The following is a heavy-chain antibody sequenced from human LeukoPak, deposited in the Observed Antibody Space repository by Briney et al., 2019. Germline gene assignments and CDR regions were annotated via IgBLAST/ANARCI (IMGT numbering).Heavy chain of an antibody. D-gene: IGHD3-10*01. Sequence: GGSLRLSCAASGFTFSSYAIHWVRQAPGKGLEWVALTSRDGSYKYYADSVKGRFTISRDNSKNTLYLQMNSLRAEDTAVYYCAKATNYYGSGSYYKKPGYIDYWGQGTLVTVSS. J-gene: IGHJ4*02. CDR3: AKATNYYGSGSYYKKPGYIDY. CDR1: GFTFSSYA. V-gene: IGHV3-30*04. CDR2: TSRDGSYK.